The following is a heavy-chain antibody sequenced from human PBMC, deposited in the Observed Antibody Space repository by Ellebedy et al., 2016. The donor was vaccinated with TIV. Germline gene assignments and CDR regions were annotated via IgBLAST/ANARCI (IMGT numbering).Heavy chain of an antibody. D-gene: IGHD3-22*01. J-gene: IGHJ4*02. V-gene: IGHV6-1*01. CDR2: TYYRSKWYN. CDR3: AREEGAYYDTSGYYLPFDY. Sequence: SQTLSLTCAISGDSVSSNSAAWNWIRQSPSKGLEWLGRTYYRSKWYNDYAVSVKSRITITPDTSKNQFSLQLNPVTPEDTAVYYCAREEGAYYDTSGYYLPFDYWGQGTLVTVSS. CDR1: GDSVSSNSAA.